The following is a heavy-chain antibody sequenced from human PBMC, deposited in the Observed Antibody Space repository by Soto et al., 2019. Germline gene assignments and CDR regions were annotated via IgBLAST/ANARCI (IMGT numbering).Heavy chain of an antibody. J-gene: IGHJ3*02. CDR1: GYTFKSYG. V-gene: IGHV1-18*01. CDR2: ISAANGNT. D-gene: IGHD3-22*01. CDR3: ATSSYYYASSGYYYRGAFDI. Sequence: ASVKVSCKASGYTFKSYGISWVRQAPGQGLEWMGWISAANGNTNYAQKLQGRVTMTTDTSTSTAYMELRSLRSDDTAVYFCATSSYYYASSGYYYRGAFDIWGQGTMVTVSS.